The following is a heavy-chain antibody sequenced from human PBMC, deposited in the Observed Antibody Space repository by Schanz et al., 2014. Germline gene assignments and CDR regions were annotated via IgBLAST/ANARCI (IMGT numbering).Heavy chain of an antibody. Sequence: QVQLVQSAPEVKKPGASVKVSCKASGGTFSSYTINWVRQAPGQGLEWMGRIIPILGITNVAQTFQDRVTITADKSTSTAYMELSSLRSEDTAVYYCARDGEAAAGCDYWGQGTLVTVSS. CDR2: IIPILGIT. J-gene: IGHJ4*02. V-gene: IGHV1-69*04. D-gene: IGHD6-13*01. CDR3: ARDGEAAAGCDY. CDR1: GGTFSSYT.